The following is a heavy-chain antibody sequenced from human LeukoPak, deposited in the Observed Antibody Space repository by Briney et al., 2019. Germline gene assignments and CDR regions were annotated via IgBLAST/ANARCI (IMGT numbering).Heavy chain of an antibody. V-gene: IGHV4-59*01. CDR3: ARGGAHYGDFYFDY. CDR1: GGSISSYY. CDR2: IYYSGST. Sequence: TSETLSLTCTVSGGSISSYYWSWIRQPPGKGLEWIGYIYYSGSTNYNPSLKSRVTISVDTSKNQFSLKLSSVTAADTAVYYCARGGAHYGDFYFDYWGQGTLVTVSS. J-gene: IGHJ4*02. D-gene: IGHD4-17*01.